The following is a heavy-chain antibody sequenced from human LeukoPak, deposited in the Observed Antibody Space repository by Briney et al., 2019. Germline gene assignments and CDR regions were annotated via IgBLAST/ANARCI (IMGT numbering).Heavy chain of an antibody. Sequence: GGSLRLSCVASGFTFSSYSMNWVRQAPGKGLEWVSSISSSSSYIYYADSVKGRFTISRDNAKNSLYLQMNSLRAEDTAVYYCARDSAAGTIDYWGQGTLVTVSS. CDR2: ISSSSSYI. J-gene: IGHJ4*02. CDR1: GFTFSSYS. V-gene: IGHV3-21*01. D-gene: IGHD6-13*01. CDR3: ARDSAAGTIDY.